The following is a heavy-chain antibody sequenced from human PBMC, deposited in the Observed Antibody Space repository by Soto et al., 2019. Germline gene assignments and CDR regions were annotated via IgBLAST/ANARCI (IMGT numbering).Heavy chain of an antibody. CDR3: VREDILGVRSFDY. V-gene: IGHV3-48*02. D-gene: IGHD3-9*01. Sequence: PGGSLRLSCAASGFTFSGYSVNWVRQAPGKGLEWISYISSGSKTIYYADSVKGRFIVYRDNAKNSQYLQMNSLRDEDTAVYYCVREDILGVRSFDYWGQGTLVTVSS. J-gene: IGHJ4*02. CDR1: GFTFSGYS. CDR2: ISSGSKTI.